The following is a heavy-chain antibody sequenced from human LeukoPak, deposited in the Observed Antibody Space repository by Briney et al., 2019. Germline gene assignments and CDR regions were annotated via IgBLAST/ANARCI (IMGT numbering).Heavy chain of an antibody. CDR3: ASSNTANDFWSGPTIDY. Sequence: SVKVSCKASGGTFSSYAISWARQAPGQGLEWMGGIIPIFGTASYAQKFQGRVTITADESTSTAYMELSSLRSEDTAVYYCASSNTANDFWSGPTIDYWGQGTLVTVSS. CDR1: GGTFSSYA. J-gene: IGHJ4*02. D-gene: IGHD3-3*01. V-gene: IGHV1-69*13. CDR2: IIPIFGTA.